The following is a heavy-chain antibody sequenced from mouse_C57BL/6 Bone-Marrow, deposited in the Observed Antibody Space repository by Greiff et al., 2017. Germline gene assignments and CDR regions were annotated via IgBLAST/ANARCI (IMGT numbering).Heavy chain of an antibody. Sequence: QVTLKVCGPGILQPSQTLSLTCSFSGFSLSTFGMGVGWIRQPPGKGLEWLAHIWWDDDKYYNPAPERRPIISKDTSKNQVFLKIANVDTADTATYYCARIYYYGSRRDYFDYWGQGTTLTVSS. CDR1: GFSLSTFGMG. V-gene: IGHV8-8*01. J-gene: IGHJ2*01. D-gene: IGHD1-1*01. CDR3: ARIYYYGSRRDYFDY. CDR2: IWWDDDK.